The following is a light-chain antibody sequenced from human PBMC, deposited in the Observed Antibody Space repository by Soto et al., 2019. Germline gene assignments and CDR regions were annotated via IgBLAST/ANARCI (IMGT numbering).Light chain of an antibody. CDR1: QTISSY. J-gene: IGKJ3*01. V-gene: IGKV1-39*01. CDR3: QQSFSAPLT. CDR2: GTS. Sequence: DIQMTQSPSSLSASVGDRVTITCRASQTISSYLTWYQQKPGRAPKLLIYGTSSLQSGVPSSFSGSGSGTDFTLTISSLQPDDFATYYCQQSFSAPLTFGPGTRVDLK.